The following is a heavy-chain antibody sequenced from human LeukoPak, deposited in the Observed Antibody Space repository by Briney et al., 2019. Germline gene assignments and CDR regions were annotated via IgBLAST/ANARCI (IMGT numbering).Heavy chain of an antibody. D-gene: IGHD6-19*01. CDR2: IYSGGST. CDR3: AKSLEYTSGWTDY. J-gene: IGHJ4*02. CDR1: GFTVSSNY. V-gene: IGHV3-66*01. Sequence: GGSLRLSCAASGFTVSSNYMSWVRQAPGKGLEWVSVIYSGGSTYYADSVKGRFTISRDNSKNTLYLQMNSLRAEDTAVYYCAKSLEYTSGWTDYWGQGTLVTVSS.